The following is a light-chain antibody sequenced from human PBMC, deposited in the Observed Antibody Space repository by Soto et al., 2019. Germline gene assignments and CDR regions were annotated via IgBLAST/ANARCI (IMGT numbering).Light chain of an antibody. V-gene: IGLV3-21*02. CDR1: NIGSKS. J-gene: IGLJ1*01. CDR2: DDS. CDR3: QVWHSTNDHYV. Sequence: SYELTQPPSVSVAPGQTAKITCGGDNIGSKSVHWYHQKAGQAPVLVVFDDSDRPSGIPDRFSGSNSGNTATLTISRVEVGXXXXXXXQVWHSTNDHYVFGTGTKLTVL.